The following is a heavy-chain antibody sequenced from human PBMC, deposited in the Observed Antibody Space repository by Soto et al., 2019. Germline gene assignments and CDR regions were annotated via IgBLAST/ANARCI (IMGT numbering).Heavy chain of an antibody. CDR1: GFSLSTSGVG. Sequence: SGPTLVNPTQTLTLTCTFSGFSLSTSGVGVGWIRQPPGKALEWLALIYWDDDKRYSPSLKSRLTITKDTSKNQVVLTMTNMYPLDTATYYCALCPSPEVPFDYWGQGTLVTVSS. V-gene: IGHV2-5*02. J-gene: IGHJ4*02. D-gene: IGHD2-2*01. CDR2: IYWDDDK. CDR3: ALCPSPEVPFDY.